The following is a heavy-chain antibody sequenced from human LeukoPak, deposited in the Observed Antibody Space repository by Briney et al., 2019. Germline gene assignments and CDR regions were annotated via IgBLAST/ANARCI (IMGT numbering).Heavy chain of an antibody. CDR3: TREGRWLQSGVFDY. J-gene: IGHJ4*02. V-gene: IGHV4-59*01. Sequence: SETLSLTCTVSGGSISSYYWSWIRQAPGKGLEWIGYIYYSGSTNYNPSLKSRVTISVDTPKNQFSLKLSSVTAADTAVYYCTREGRWLQSGVFDYWGQGTLVTVSS. CDR2: IYYSGST. D-gene: IGHD5-24*01. CDR1: GGSISSYY.